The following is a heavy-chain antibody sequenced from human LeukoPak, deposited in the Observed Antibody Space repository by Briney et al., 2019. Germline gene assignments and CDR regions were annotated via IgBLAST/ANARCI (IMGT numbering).Heavy chain of an antibody. J-gene: IGHJ4*02. Sequence: KTSETLSLTCTVTGGSISSGSYYWSWIRQPAGKGLEWIGRTYTRGSTNYHPSLKSRDPISVDTSKTQYSLKLSSVTAADTAVYYCARGYCTTTNCYVDYWGQGTLVTVSS. CDR1: GGSISSGSYY. V-gene: IGHV4-61*02. D-gene: IGHD2-2*01. CDR2: TYTRGST. CDR3: ARGYCTTTNCYVDY.